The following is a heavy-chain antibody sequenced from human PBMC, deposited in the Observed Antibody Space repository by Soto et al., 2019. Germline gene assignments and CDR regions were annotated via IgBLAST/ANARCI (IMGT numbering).Heavy chain of an antibody. Sequence: GGSLILSCASSGFTFSTYVMHLVRQAPGKGLEWVAFIQYHGINKDYADSVKGRFTISRDNSRNTLYLQMNSLRAEDTAVYYCARGLDYDSSGYYLDFWGQGALVTVSS. V-gene: IGHV3-30*02. CDR1: GFTFSTYV. D-gene: IGHD3-22*01. J-gene: IGHJ4*02. CDR2: IQYHGINK. CDR3: ARGLDYDSSGYYLDF.